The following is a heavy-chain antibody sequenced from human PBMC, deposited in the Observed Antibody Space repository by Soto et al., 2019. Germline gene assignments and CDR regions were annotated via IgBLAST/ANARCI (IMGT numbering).Heavy chain of an antibody. CDR2: IFSSGTT. CDR3: ARVPSPFDYYYAMDV. D-gene: IGHD3-16*01. Sequence: SETLSLTCTVSGDSISSGNKYWSWIRQAPGKGLEWIGYIFSSGTTYYNPSLKSRLTMPLDTSQNQFSLRLASVTDADSAVYYCARVPSPFDYYYAMDVWGQGTTVTVSS. V-gene: IGHV4-30-4*01. J-gene: IGHJ6*02. CDR1: GDSISSGNKY.